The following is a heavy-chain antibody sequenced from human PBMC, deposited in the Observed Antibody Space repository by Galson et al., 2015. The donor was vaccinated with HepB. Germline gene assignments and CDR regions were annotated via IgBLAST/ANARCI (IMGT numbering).Heavy chain of an antibody. Sequence: SLRLSCAASGFTFSSYWMHWVRHAPGKGLVWVSRINSDGSSTSYADSVKGRFTISRDNAKNTLYLQMNSLRAEDTAVYYCARPPSTVTITSLYYYYYGMDVWGQGTTVTVSS. V-gene: IGHV3-74*01. CDR2: INSDGSST. CDR3: ARPPSTVTITSLYYYYYGMDV. D-gene: IGHD4-17*01. J-gene: IGHJ6*02. CDR1: GFTFSSYW.